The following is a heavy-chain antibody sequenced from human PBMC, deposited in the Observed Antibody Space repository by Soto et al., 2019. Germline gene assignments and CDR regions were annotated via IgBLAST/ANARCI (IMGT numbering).Heavy chain of an antibody. CDR1: GGSISSSSYY. Sequence: SETLSLTCTVPGGSISSSSYYWGWIRQPPGKGLEWIGSIFYSGDTYYNPSLKSRVTISVDTSKNQFSLKLSSVTAADTAVYYCARPRAAGNYYYYGMDVWGQGTTVTVSS. J-gene: IGHJ6*02. D-gene: IGHD6-13*01. CDR2: IFYSGDT. V-gene: IGHV4-39*01. CDR3: ARPRAAGNYYYYGMDV.